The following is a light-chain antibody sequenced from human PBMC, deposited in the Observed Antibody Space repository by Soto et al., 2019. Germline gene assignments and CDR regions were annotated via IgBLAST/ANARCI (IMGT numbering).Light chain of an antibody. CDR3: SSYTSRSTYV. CDR1: SSDVGRYKF. V-gene: IGLV2-14*01. J-gene: IGLJ1*01. Sequence: QSALTQPASVSGSPGQSITISCSGTSSDVGRYKFVSWYQQHPGKAPKLMISEVNDRPSGVSNRFSGSKSGNTASLTISGLQAEDEADYYCSSYTSRSTYVFGTGTKLTVL. CDR2: EVN.